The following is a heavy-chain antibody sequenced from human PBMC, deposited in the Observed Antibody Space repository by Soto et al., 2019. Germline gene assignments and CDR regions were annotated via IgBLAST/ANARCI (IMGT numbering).Heavy chain of an antibody. D-gene: IGHD7-27*01. CDR2: IDYNGNT. Sequence: QVQLQESGPGLVKPSETLSLTCSVSGGSISNHYWSWIRQPPGKGLEWIGYIDYNGNTNYNPSLKSQVTMSVDTSRNQISLKLTTVTAADTAVYYCTRANWYSEYWGQGTLVTVSS. J-gene: IGHJ4*02. V-gene: IGHV4-59*11. CDR1: GGSISNHY. CDR3: TRANWYSEY.